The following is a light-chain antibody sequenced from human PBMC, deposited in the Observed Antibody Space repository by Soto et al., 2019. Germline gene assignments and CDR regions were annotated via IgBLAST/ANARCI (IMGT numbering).Light chain of an antibody. CDR1: SSDVGSFNF. Sequence: QSVLTQPASVSGSPGQSITISCTRTSSDVGSFNFVSWYQQHPGKAPKVMIYEVSKRPSGVSDRFSGSKSGNTASLTISGLLAEDEADYYCCSDAGTSTYVFGTGTKVTVL. CDR2: EVS. J-gene: IGLJ1*01. CDR3: CSDAGTSTYV. V-gene: IGLV2-23*02.